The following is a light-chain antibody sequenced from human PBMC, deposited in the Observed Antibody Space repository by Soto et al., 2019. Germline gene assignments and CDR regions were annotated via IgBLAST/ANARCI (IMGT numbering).Light chain of an antibody. CDR3: QVRTNWSIA. J-gene: IGKJ5*01. CDR1: QTVTSDY. CDR2: AVS. Sequence: EIVLTQSPGTLSLSPGERATLSCRASQTVTSDYLAWYQQKPGQAPRLLIYAVSSRATGIADRFSGTGSGTDFTLTINNLEPEDFAVYYCQVRTNWSIAFGRGTRLEIK. V-gene: IGKV3D-20*02.